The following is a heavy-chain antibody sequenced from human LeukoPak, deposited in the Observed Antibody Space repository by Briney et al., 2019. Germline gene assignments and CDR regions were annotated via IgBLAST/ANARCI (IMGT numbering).Heavy chain of an antibody. D-gene: IGHD6-13*01. J-gene: IGHJ4*02. CDR3: ARDEQQLGNDY. CDR2: INHSGST. CDR1: GGSFSGYY. V-gene: IGHV4-34*01. Sequence: SETLSLTCAVYGGSFSGYYWSWIRQPPGKGLEWIGEINHSGSTNYNPSLKSRVTISVDTSKNQFSLKLSSVTAADTAVYYCARDEQQLGNDYWGQGTLDTVSS.